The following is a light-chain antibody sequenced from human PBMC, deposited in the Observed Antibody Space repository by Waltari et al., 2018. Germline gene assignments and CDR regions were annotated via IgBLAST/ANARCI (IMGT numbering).Light chain of an antibody. CDR3: RSNAGRSIL. CDR2: EVS. Sequence: QSALTQPPSASGSPGQSVTISCTGTSSDVGGYNYVSWYQQYPGKAPKLMIYEVSKRPSGVPDRFLGFKAGKPASLTVSWLQADDEADYYCRSNAGRSILFGGGTKLTVL. CDR1: SSDVGGYNY. V-gene: IGLV2-8*01. J-gene: IGLJ2*01.